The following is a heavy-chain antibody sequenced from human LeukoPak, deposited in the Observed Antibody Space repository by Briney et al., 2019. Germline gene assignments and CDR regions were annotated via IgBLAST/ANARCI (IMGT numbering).Heavy chain of an antibody. Sequence: PSETLSLTCAVSGGCISSSNWWSWVRQPPGKGLEWIGEIYHSGSTIYNPSLRSRVTISVDNSKNQFSLKLSSVTAADTAVYYCARRRVAAAGTRDYWGQGTLVTVSS. CDR2: IYHSGST. J-gene: IGHJ4*02. CDR1: GGCISSSNW. CDR3: ARRRVAAAGTRDY. V-gene: IGHV4-4*02. D-gene: IGHD6-13*01.